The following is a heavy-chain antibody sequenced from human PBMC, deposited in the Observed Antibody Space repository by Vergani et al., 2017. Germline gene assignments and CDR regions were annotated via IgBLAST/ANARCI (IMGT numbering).Heavy chain of an antibody. CDR3: ATVHLGRGFGSGWYGVAFDI. V-gene: IGHV1-24*01. Sequence: QVQLVQSGAEVKKPGASVKVSCKVSGYTLTELSMHWVRQAPGKGLEWMGGFDPEDGETIYAQKFQGRVTMTEDTSTDTAYMELSSLRSEDTAVYYCATVHLGRGFGSGWYGVAFDIWGQGTMVTVSS. D-gene: IGHD6-19*01. CDR1: GYTLTELS. J-gene: IGHJ3*02. CDR2: FDPEDGET.